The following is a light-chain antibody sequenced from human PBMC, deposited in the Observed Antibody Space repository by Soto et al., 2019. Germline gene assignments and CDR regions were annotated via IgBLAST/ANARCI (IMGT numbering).Light chain of an antibody. CDR1: QSVNLN. Sequence: EIMMTQSPGTLSVSPGEGATLSCTASQSVNLNLAWYQQKPGQPPRLLLYGASSRATGIPDRFSGSGSGTDFTLAISRLEPGDSAVYFCQQCDTSPWTFGQGTKVEIK. CDR3: QQCDTSPWT. CDR2: GAS. V-gene: IGKV3-20*01. J-gene: IGKJ1*01.